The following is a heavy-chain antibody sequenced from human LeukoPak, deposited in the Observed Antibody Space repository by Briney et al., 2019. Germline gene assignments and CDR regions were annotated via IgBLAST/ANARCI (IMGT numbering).Heavy chain of an antibody. Sequence: GASVKVSCKPSGYTFINHYIHWVRQAPGQGLEWMGIINPSGGSTSYAQKFQGRVTMTRDTSTSTVYMELSSLRSEDTAVYYCARAPPIFGVVINAFDIWGQGTMVTVSS. CDR1: GYTFINHY. CDR3: ARAPPIFGVVINAFDI. D-gene: IGHD3-3*01. CDR2: INPSGGST. V-gene: IGHV1-46*03. J-gene: IGHJ3*02.